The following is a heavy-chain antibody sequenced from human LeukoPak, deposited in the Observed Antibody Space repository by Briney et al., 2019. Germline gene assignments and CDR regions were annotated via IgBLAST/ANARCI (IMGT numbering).Heavy chain of an antibody. CDR3: ARDQGWLVKNYYGMDV. CDR2: ISGSGGST. CDR1: GFTFSSYA. Sequence: GGSLRLSCAASGFTFSSYAMSWVRQAPGKGLEWVSAISGSGGSTYYADSVKGRFTISRDNSKNTLYLQMNSLRAEDTAVYYCARDQGWLVKNYYGMDVWGQGTTVTVSS. V-gene: IGHV3-23*01. J-gene: IGHJ6*02. D-gene: IGHD6-19*01.